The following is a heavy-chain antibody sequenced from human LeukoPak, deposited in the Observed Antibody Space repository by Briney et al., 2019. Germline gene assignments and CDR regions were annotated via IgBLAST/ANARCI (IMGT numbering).Heavy chain of an antibody. CDR3: ARGSYDFRKKAFFDQ. CDR2: IRSKAYVGTT. Sequence: GGSLRLSCTASGFTFGDYAMSWFRQAPGKGLEWVGFIRSKAYVGTTDYAASVKGRFTISRDDSKSIAYLQMNSLKTEDTAVYYCARGSYDFRKKAFFDQWGQGTLVTVSS. D-gene: IGHD3-3*01. CDR1: GFTFGDYA. J-gene: IGHJ4*02. V-gene: IGHV3-49*03.